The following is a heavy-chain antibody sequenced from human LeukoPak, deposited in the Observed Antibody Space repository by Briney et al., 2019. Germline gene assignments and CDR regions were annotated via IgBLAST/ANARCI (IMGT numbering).Heavy chain of an antibody. CDR1: GGSFSGYY. J-gene: IGHJ3*02. Sequence: SETLSLTCAVYGGSFSGYYWSWIRQPPGKGLEWIGEINHSGSTNYNPSLKSRVTISVDTSKNQFSPKLSSVTAADTAVYYCARGGIYYDSSGYRDAFDIWGQGTMVTVSS. D-gene: IGHD3-22*01. CDR2: INHSGST. CDR3: ARGGIYYDSSGYRDAFDI. V-gene: IGHV4-34*01.